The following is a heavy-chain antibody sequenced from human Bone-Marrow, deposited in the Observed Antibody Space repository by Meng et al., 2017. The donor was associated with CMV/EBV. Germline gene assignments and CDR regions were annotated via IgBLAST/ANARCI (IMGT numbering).Heavy chain of an antibody. CDR1: GFTFSSYA. CDR2: ISYDGSNK. Sequence: QVQLVESGGGVVQPGRSLRLSCAASGFTFSSYAMHWVRQAPGKGLEWVAVISYDGSNKYYADSVKGRFTISRDNSKNTLYLQMNSLRAEDTAVYYCVRDRARTGFDYWGQGTLVTVSS. D-gene: IGHD1-14*01. V-gene: IGHV3-30-3*01. CDR3: VRDRARTGFDY. J-gene: IGHJ4*02.